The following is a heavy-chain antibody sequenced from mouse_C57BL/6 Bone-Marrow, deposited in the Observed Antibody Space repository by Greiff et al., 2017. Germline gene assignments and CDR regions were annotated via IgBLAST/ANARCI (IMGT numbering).Heavy chain of an antibody. Sequence: VQLQQSGPELVKPGASVKLSCKASGYTFTSYDINWVKQRPGQGLEWIGWIYPRDGSTKYTEKFNGKATLTVDTSSSTAYMELHSLTSEDAAVYFCARDYGSSYWYFDVWGTGTTVTVSS. V-gene: IGHV1-85*01. CDR1: GYTFTSYD. J-gene: IGHJ1*03. CDR2: IYPRDGST. CDR3: ARDYGSSYWYFDV. D-gene: IGHD1-1*01.